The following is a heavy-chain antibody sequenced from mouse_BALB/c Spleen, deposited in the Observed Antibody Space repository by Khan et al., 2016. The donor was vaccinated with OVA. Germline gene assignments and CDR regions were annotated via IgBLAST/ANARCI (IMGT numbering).Heavy chain of an antibody. J-gene: IGHJ3*01. CDR3: ARSPYGNVAY. D-gene: IGHD2-1*01. CDR1: GFTFSTFA. CDR2: INSDGDYT. Sequence: EVQLLETGGGLVKPGGSLKLSCAASGFTFSTFAMSWVRQTPEMRLEWVTTINSDGDYTYYPDSVTGRFTVSRDKARNTLYLQMSSLRSEDTAMYYCARSPYGNVAYWGQGTLVTVSA. V-gene: IGHV5-9-3*01.